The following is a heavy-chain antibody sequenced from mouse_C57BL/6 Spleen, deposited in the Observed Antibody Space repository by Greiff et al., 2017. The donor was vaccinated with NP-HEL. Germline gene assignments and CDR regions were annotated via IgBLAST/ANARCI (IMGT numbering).Heavy chain of an antibody. CDR1: GFTFSSYG. J-gene: IGHJ2*01. CDR3: ARHYGSSYYFDY. V-gene: IGHV5-6*01. CDR2: ISSGGSYT. D-gene: IGHD1-1*01. Sequence: DVHLVESGGDLVKPGGSLKLSCAASGFTFSSYGMSWVRQTPDKRLEWVATISSGGSYTYYPDSVKGRFTISRDNAKNTLYLQMSSLKSEDTAMYYCARHYGSSYYFDYWGQGTTLTVSS.